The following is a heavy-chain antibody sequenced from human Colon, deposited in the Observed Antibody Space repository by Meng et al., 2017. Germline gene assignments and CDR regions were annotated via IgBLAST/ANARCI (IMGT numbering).Heavy chain of an antibody. V-gene: IGHV4-61*01. Sequence: QGPLQESRPRADSPSQTLSLTCSVSGGSVSSGTYYWSWIRQPPGKGLEWIGCIYYSGTTNYNPSLKSRVTISVDTSKNQFSLKLSSVTPADTAVYFCARDRVPGKYWGQGTLVTVSS. J-gene: IGHJ4*02. CDR2: IYYSGTT. D-gene: IGHD1-14*01. CDR3: ARDRVPGKY. CDR1: GGSVSSGTYY.